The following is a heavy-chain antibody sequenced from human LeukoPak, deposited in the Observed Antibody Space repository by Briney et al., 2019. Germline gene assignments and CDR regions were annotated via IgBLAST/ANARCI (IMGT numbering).Heavy chain of an antibody. CDR2: IYYSGST. J-gene: IGHJ4*02. CDR3: AKGSRTMVRGRYTDS. V-gene: IGHV4-59*01. Sequence: SETLSLTCTVSGGSISSYYWSWIRQPPGKGLEWIGYIYYSGSTNYNPSLKSRVTISVDTSKNQFSLKLSSVTAADTAVYYCAKGSRTMVRGRYTDSWGQGTLVTVSS. CDR1: GGSISSYY. D-gene: IGHD3-10*01.